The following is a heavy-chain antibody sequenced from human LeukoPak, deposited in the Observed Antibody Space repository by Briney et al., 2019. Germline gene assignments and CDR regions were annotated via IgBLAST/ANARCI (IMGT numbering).Heavy chain of an antibody. J-gene: IGHJ5*02. CDR3: AKDAYNWNYGNWFDP. D-gene: IGHD1-7*01. Sequence: PGGSLRLSCAASGFTFSSYGMHWVRQAPGKGLEWVAVISYDGSNKYYADSVKGRFTISRDNSKNTLYLQMNSLRAEDTAVYYCAKDAYNWNYGNWFDPWGQGTLVTVSS. CDR1: GFTFSSYG. V-gene: IGHV3-30*18. CDR2: ISYDGSNK.